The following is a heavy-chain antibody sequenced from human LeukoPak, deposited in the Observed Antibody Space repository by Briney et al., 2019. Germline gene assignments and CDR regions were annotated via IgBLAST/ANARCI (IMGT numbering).Heavy chain of an antibody. D-gene: IGHD3-10*01. J-gene: IGHJ3*02. CDR1: GVAFSSYA. CDR2: IIPIFGTA. CDR3: KTFARDLRGAFDI. V-gene: IGHV1-69*05. Sequence: SLKVSCKPSGVAFSSYAISCVPQAPGQGLEWMGGIIPIFGTANYTQKFHGRVTITTDESTRTVYLEMSSVRSEDYAAYYCKTFARDLRGAFDIWGQGTMVTVSS.